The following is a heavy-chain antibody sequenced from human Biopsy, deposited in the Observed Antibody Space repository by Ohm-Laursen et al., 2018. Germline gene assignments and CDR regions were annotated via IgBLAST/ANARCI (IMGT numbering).Heavy chain of an antibody. CDR2: SNTDGSHT. V-gene: IGHV3-74*01. CDR3: ARDASQGFDS. Sequence: SLRLSCSASGFTFNNYWKHWVRHAPGTGLVWVSRSNTDGSHTNYADSVKGRFTTSTDNAKNTLYLYMSSLTVEDTAVYFCARDASQGFDSWGQGTLVTVSS. J-gene: IGHJ5*01. CDR1: GFTFNNYW.